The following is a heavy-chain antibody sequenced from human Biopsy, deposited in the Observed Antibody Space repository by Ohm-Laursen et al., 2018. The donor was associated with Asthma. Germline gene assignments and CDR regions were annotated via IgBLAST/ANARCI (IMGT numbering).Heavy chain of an antibody. D-gene: IGHD3-22*01. Sequence: SLRLSCAATGFTVSRDHMFWVRQAPGKGLEWVSVIYSGGTSHTADSVGGRFTISRDFSKNTLHLQMHSLRAEDTAVYYCARGDSSNWSHYYFDYWGQGTLVTVSS. CDR1: GFTVSRDH. CDR2: IYSGGTS. V-gene: IGHV3-53*01. J-gene: IGHJ4*02. CDR3: ARGDSSNWSHYYFDY.